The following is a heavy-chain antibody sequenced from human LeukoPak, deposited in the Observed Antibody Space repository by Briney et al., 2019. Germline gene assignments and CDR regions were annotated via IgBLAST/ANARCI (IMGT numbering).Heavy chain of an antibody. V-gene: IGHV4-39*07. Sequence: PSETLSLTCTVSGVSISSSSYYWGWLRQPPGKGLEWIGSIYYSGSTYYNPSLKSLVTMSVDTSKNQLSLKMISVTAADTAVYYCARGVIAAGGNDFDYWGQGTLVTVSS. CDR1: GVSISSSSYY. CDR3: ARGVIAAGGNDFDY. J-gene: IGHJ4*02. D-gene: IGHD6-13*01. CDR2: IYYSGST.